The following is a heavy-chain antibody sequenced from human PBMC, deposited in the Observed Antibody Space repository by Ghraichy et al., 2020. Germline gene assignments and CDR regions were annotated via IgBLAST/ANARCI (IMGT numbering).Heavy chain of an antibody. D-gene: IGHD4-17*01. Sequence: GGVLRLSCEASGFTFSSYRMHWVRQAPGRGLEWVAIISNDGREKYYADSVKGRFTISRDNSKNTLFVEMNSLRAEDTAVYYCARIRTMTTGDAFDIWGQGTMVTVSS. V-gene: IGHV3-30*04. J-gene: IGHJ3*02. CDR3: ARIRTMTTGDAFDI. CDR2: ISNDGREK. CDR1: GFTFSSYR.